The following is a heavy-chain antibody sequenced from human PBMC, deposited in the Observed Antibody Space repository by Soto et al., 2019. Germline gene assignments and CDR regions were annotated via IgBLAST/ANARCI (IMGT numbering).Heavy chain of an antibody. CDR1: GFTFSSYA. D-gene: IGHD2-15*01. V-gene: IGHV3-30-3*01. CDR2: ISYDGSNN. Sequence: QVQLVESGGGVVQPGRSLRLSCAASGFTFSSYAMHWVRQAPGKGLEWVAVISYDGSNNYYADSVKGRFTISRDNSKNPLYLQMNSLRAEDTAVYYCARMASFYCSGGSCYPTYGMYVWGQGTTVTVSS. J-gene: IGHJ6*02. CDR3: ARMASFYCSGGSCYPTYGMYV.